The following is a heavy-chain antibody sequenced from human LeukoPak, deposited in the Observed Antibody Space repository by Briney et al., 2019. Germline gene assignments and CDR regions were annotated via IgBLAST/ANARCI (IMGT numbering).Heavy chain of an antibody. V-gene: IGHV3-23*01. CDR3: ARGVDYAMDV. J-gene: IGHJ6*02. CDR2: ISNGGGST. Sequence: PGGSLRLSCAASGFTFTSYAMSWVRQAPGRGLEWVSGISNGGGSTYYADSVKGRFTISRDIAKNTLHLEMNSLRAEDTGIYYCARGVDYAMDVWGQGTTVTVSS. CDR1: GFTFTSYA.